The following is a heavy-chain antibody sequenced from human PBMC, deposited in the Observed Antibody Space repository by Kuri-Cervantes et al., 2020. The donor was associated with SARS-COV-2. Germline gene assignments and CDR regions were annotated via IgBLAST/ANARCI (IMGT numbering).Heavy chain of an antibody. Sequence: SETLSLTCTVSGGSISSSSYYWGWIRQPPGKGLEWIGSIYYSGSTYYNPSLKSRVTISVDTSKNQFSLKLSSVTAADTAVYYCATTMHELWEYYMDVWGKGTTVTVSS. CDR3: ATTMHELWEYYMDV. CDR2: IYYSGST. D-gene: IGHD1-26*01. V-gene: IGHV4-39*01. CDR1: GGSISSSSYY. J-gene: IGHJ6*03.